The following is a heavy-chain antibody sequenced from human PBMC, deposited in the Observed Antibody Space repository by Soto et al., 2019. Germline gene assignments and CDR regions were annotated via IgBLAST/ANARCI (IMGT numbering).Heavy chain of an antibody. CDR3: ATNPIPSIAAAGGGYYFDY. D-gene: IGHD6-13*01. J-gene: IGHJ4*02. Sequence: QVQLVQSGAEVKKPGSSVKVSCKASGGTFSSYAISWVRQAPGQGLDWMGGIIPIFGTANYAQKFQGRVTITADESTSTAYMELSSLRSEDTAVYCCATNPIPSIAAAGGGYYFDYWGQGTLVTVSS. CDR1: GGTFSSYA. CDR2: IIPIFGTA. V-gene: IGHV1-69*12.